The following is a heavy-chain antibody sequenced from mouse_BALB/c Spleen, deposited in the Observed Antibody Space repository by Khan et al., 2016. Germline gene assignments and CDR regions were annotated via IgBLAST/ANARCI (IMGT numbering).Heavy chain of an antibody. Sequence: EVQLEESGGGLVQPGGSLKLSCVASGFTFSNYWMNWVRQSPEKGLEWVAEIRLKYDASVTHYAESVKGRFTISRDDSMSSVYVQMNNLGAEDTGIYYCWILLWGQGTTLTVSS. CDR2: IRLKYDASVT. CDR1: GFTFSNYW. J-gene: IGHJ2*01. CDR3: WILL. V-gene: IGHV6-6*02. D-gene: IGHD6-1*01.